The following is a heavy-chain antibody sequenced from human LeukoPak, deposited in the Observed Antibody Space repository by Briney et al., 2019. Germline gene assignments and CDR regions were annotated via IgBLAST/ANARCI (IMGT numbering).Heavy chain of an antibody. J-gene: IGHJ6*02. CDR2: LISDGSSA. D-gene: IGHD2-8*02. V-gene: IGHV3-74*01. CDR3: VRDSRYCPDV. CDR1: GFTFSSYW. Sequence: PGGSLRLSCAASGFTFSSYWMHWVRQAPGKGLVWVSRLISDGSSASYADSVKGRFTISRDNTKNILYLQMNSLRAEDTAVYYCVRDSRYCPDVWAKGPRSPSP.